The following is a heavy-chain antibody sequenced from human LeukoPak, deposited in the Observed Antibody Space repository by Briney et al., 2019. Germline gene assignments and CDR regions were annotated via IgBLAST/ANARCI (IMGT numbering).Heavy chain of an antibody. J-gene: IGHJ3*02. CDR2: IYPGDSDT. CDR1: GYSFTNSW. V-gene: IGHV5-51*01. D-gene: IGHD6-19*01. Sequence: GESRKISCKGSGYSFTNSWIAWVRQMPGKGLERMGIIYPGDSDTRYSPSFQGQVTISADKSISSAYLQWSSLKASDTAMYYCARHRAVAGSSTCAFDIWGQGTMVTVSS. CDR3: ARHRAVAGSSTCAFDI.